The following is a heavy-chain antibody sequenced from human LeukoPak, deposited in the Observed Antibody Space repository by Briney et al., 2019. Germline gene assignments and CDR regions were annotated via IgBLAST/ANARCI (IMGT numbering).Heavy chain of an antibody. V-gene: IGHV1-69*13. Sequence: GASVKVSCKASGYTFTSNYIHWVRQAPGQGLEWMGGIIPIFGTANYAQKFQGRVTITADESTSTAYMELSSLRSEDTAVYYCARDSNPQGSSVMGGYNLWGQGTLVTVSS. D-gene: IGHD5-12*01. CDR3: ARDSNPQGSSVMGGYNL. CDR2: IIPIFGTA. J-gene: IGHJ5*02. CDR1: GYTFTSNY.